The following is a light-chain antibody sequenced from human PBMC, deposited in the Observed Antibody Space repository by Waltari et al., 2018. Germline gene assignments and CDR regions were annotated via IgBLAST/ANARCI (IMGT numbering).Light chain of an antibody. J-gene: IGKJ3*01. CDR1: QSVSSSY. Sequence: EIVLTQSPGTLPLSPGERATLPCRASQSVSSSYLAWYQQKPGQAPRLLIYGASSRATGIPDRFSGSGSGTDFTLTISRLEPEDFAVYYCQQYGSSPFTFGTGTKVDIK. V-gene: IGKV3-20*01. CDR3: QQYGSSPFT. CDR2: GAS.